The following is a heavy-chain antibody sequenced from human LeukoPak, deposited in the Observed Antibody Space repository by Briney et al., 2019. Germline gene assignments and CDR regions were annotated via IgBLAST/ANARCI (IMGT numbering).Heavy chain of an antibody. CDR2: MYTSGST. D-gene: IGHD3-22*01. Sequence: SETLSLTCTVSGGSISSYYWSWIRQPAGKGLEWIGRMYTSGSTNYNPSLKSRVTMSVDTSKDQFFLKLSSVTAADTAVYYCARLSYYYDSTWGQGTLVTVSS. V-gene: IGHV4-4*07. CDR1: GGSISSYY. CDR3: ARLSYYYDST. J-gene: IGHJ5*02.